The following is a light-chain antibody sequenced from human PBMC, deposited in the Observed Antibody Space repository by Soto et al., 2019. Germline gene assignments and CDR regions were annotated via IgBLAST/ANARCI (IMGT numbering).Light chain of an antibody. CDR1: QSVSSF. J-gene: IGKJ1*01. Sequence: EIVLTQSPATLSLSPGETATLSCRASQSVSSFLAWYQQKSGQAPRLLIYDASNRATGIPARLSGSGSGTDFTLTISSLEPEDFALYYCQQRSSWPRKFGQGTKADIK. CDR2: DAS. CDR3: QQRSSWPRK. V-gene: IGKV3-11*01.